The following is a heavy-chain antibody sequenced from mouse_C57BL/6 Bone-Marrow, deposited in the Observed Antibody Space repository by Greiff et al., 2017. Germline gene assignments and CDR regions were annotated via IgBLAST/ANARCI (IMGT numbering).Heavy chain of an antibody. J-gene: IGHJ3*01. Sequence: VKLMESGPGLVAPSQSLSITCTVSGFSFTSYAISWVRQPPGKGLEWLGVIWTGGGTNYNSALKSRLSISKDNSKSQVFLKMNSLQTDDTARYYCARNREDSNSFPWFAYWGQGTLVTVSA. CDR1: GFSFTSYA. D-gene: IGHD2-5*01. CDR3: ARNREDSNSFPWFAY. CDR2: IWTGGGT. V-gene: IGHV2-9-1*01.